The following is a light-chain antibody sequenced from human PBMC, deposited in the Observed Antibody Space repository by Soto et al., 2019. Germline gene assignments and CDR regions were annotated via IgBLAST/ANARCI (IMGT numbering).Light chain of an antibody. CDR3: AAWDDSLTGPV. CDR1: RSDIGSNF. V-gene: IGLV1-44*01. J-gene: IGLJ1*01. CDR2: NSN. Sequence: QSVLSQPPSASGTPGQTVIISCSGSRSDIGSNFVNWYQHLPGTAPKLLIYNSNQRPSGVPDRFSGSKSGTSASLAISGLQSEDEADYYCAAWDDSLTGPVFGPGPKVT.